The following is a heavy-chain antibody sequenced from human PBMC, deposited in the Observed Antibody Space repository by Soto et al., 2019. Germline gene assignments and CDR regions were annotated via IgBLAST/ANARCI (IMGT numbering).Heavy chain of an antibody. CDR2: ISYDGSNK. V-gene: IGHV3-30*18. CDR1: GFTFSSYG. J-gene: IGHJ4*02. Sequence: QVQLVESGGGVVQPGRSLRLSCAASGFTFSSYGMHWVRQAPGKGLEWVAVISYDGSNKYYADSVKGRFTISRDNSKNTLYLQMNSLRAEDTAVYYCAKGIHDYNFWGQGTLVTDSS. D-gene: IGHD4-4*01. CDR3: AKGIHDYNF.